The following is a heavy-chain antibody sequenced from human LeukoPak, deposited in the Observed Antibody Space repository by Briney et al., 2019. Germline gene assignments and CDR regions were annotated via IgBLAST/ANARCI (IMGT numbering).Heavy chain of an antibody. CDR3: AKGTERYREVSSFDF. CDR2: ITARGDGT. J-gene: IGHJ4*02. D-gene: IGHD3-10*01. V-gene: IGHV3-23*01. CDR1: GFTFNTYT. Sequence: GGSLRLSCAASGFTFNTYTMNWVRQAPGKGLEWVSAITARGDGTYYADLVKGRFTISRDNSKNTLYLQMNSLRAEDSAAYYCAKGTERYREVSSFDFWGQGTLDTVSS.